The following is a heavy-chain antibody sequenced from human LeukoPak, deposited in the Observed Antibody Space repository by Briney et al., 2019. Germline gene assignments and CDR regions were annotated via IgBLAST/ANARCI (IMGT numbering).Heavy chain of an antibody. CDR3: TRDAASGTNWFDP. CDR2: IWYDGSNK. D-gene: IGHD3-3*01. J-gene: IGHJ5*02. V-gene: IGHV3-33*01. CDR1: GFTFSSYG. Sequence: PGRSLRLSCAASGFTFSSYGMHWVRQAPGKGLEWVAVIWYDGSNKYYADSVKGRFTVSRDNARYSPHLQINSLRGEDTAVYYCTRDAASGTNWFDPWGQGTLVTVSS.